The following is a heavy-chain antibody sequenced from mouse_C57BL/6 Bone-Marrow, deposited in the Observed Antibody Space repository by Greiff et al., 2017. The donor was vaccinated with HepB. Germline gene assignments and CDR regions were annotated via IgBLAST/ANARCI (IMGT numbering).Heavy chain of an antibody. V-gene: IGHV5-9-1*02. J-gene: IGHJ4*01. CDR2: ISSGGDYI. CDR3: TRGGYYYGSSNAMDY. CDR1: GFTFSSYA. D-gene: IGHD1-1*01. Sequence: EVKLVESGAGLVKPGGSLKLSCAASGFTFSSYAMSWVRQTPEKRLEWVAYISSGGDYIYYADTVKGRFTISRDNARNTLYLQMSSLKSEDTAMYYCTRGGYYYGSSNAMDYWGQGTSVTVSS.